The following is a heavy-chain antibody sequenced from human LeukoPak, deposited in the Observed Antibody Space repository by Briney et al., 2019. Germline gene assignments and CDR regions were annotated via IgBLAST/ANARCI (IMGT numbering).Heavy chain of an antibody. CDR1: GFTFSSYE. CDR3: ARVTDLSGAPFDY. CDR2: ISSSGSTI. D-gene: IGHD3-16*01. J-gene: IGHJ4*02. V-gene: IGHV3-48*03. Sequence: GGSLRLSCAASGFTFSSYEMNWVRQAPGKGLEWVSYISSSGSTIYYADSVKGRFTISRDNDQNSLYLQMISLRAEDSAVYYCARVTDLSGAPFDYWGQGTLVTVSS.